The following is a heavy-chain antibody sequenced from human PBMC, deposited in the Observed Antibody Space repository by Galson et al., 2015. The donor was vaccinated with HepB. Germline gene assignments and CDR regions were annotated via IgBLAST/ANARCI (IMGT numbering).Heavy chain of an antibody. CDR2: TYYSTTWYS. CDR3: SMGYSYGSQAFEI. D-gene: IGHD5-18*01. V-gene: IGHV6-1*01. J-gene: IGHJ3*02. Sequence: CAISGDSVSRGNAAWNWIRQSPSRGLEWLGRTYYSTTWYSAYAESEKGRISVNPDSSRNRFSLQLNSGTPEDTAIYYCSMGYSYGSQAFEIWGQGTMVTVSS. CDR1: GDSVSRGNAA.